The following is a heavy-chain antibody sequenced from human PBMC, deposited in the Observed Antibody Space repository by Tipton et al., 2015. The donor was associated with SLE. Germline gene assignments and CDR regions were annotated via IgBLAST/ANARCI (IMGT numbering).Heavy chain of an antibody. D-gene: IGHD3-3*01. CDR1: GASISSSNYY. CDR2: IYDIGST. CDR3: ARARHGGAEYFEH. V-gene: IGHV4-61*05. J-gene: IGHJ1*01. Sequence: TLSLTCSVSGASISSSNYYWVWIRQLPGKGLEWIGYIYDIGSTNYNPSLKSRVTMSVDTSENQLSLKLTFVTAADTAVYYCARARHGGAEYFEHWGQGTLVTVSS.